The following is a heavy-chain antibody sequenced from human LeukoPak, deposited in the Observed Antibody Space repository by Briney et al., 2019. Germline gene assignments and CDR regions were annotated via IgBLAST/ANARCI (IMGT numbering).Heavy chain of an antibody. CDR1: RYTFTRYY. D-gene: IGHD6-13*01. Sequence: ASVKVSCKAFRYTFTRYYMHWVRQAPGQGLEWMGWINPYSGGTNYAQKFQGRVTMTRDTSISTAYMELSRLRSDDTAVYYCTRTDSAAGPYYYYYYGMDVWGQGTTVTVSS. J-gene: IGHJ6*02. CDR3: TRTDSAAGPYYYYYYGMDV. CDR2: INPYSGGT. V-gene: IGHV1-2*02.